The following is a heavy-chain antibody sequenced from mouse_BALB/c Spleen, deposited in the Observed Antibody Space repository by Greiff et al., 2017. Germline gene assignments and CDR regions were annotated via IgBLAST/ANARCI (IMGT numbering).Heavy chain of an antibody. D-gene: IGHD2-10*02. J-gene: IGHJ4*01. Sequence: VKLVESGPGLVAPSQSLSITCTVSGFSLTSYGVHWVRQPPGKGLEWLGVIWAGGSTNYNSALMSRLSISKDNSKSQVFLKMNSLQTDDTAMYYCARDREVWYYAMDYWGQGTSVTVSS. CDR1: GFSLTSYG. CDR3: ARDREVWYYAMDY. CDR2: IWAGGST. V-gene: IGHV2-9*02.